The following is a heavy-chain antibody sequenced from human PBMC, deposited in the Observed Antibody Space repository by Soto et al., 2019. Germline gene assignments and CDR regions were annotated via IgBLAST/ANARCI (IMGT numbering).Heavy chain of an antibody. J-gene: IGHJ5*02. Sequence: QLVESGGGLVQPGGSLRLSCGASGFAFSTYSMNWVRQAPGKGLEWVSYISFSSTTIFYADSVRGRFTISRDNAKNSLYLQMNTLRDEDTAVYYCARDNGMAGSFDPWGQGTLVTVSS. CDR2: ISFSSTTI. CDR3: ARDNGMAGSFDP. V-gene: IGHV3-48*02. CDR1: GFAFSTYS. D-gene: IGHD2-8*01.